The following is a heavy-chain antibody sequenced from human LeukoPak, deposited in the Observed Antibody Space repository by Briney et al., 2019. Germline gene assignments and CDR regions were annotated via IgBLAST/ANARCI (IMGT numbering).Heavy chain of an antibody. CDR3: ARAHIVVVTAIGYGNWFDP. J-gene: IGHJ5*02. CDR2: IIPIFGTA. CDR1: GGTFSSYA. D-gene: IGHD2-21*02. V-gene: IGHV1-69*06. Sequence: GASVKVSCKASGGTFSSYAISWVRQAPGQGLEWMGGIIPIFGTANYAQKFQGRVTITAAKSTSTAYMELSSLRSEDTAVYYCARAHIVVVTAIGYGNWFDPWGQGTLVTVSS.